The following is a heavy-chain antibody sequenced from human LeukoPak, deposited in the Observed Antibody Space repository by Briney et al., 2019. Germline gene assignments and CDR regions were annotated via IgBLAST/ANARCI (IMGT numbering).Heavy chain of an antibody. J-gene: IGHJ6*02. CDR2: IFPHVSDV. CDR3: ARYGIRGCTKTNCYKSYFYYGMDV. V-gene: IGHV5-51*01. CDR1: GYSFVDYW. D-gene: IGHD2-2*02. Sequence: GESLKISCKGSGYSFVDYWIGWVRQMPGKGPEWMGIIFPHVSDVKYNPSFQGQVTISVDKSISTAYVQWSSLEASDTAIYYCARYGIRGCTKTNCYKSYFYYGMDVWGQGTTVTVSS.